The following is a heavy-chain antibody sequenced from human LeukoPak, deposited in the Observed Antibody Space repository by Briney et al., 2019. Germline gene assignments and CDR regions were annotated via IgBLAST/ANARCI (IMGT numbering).Heavy chain of an antibody. D-gene: IGHD1-26*01. CDR1: GGSFSGYY. J-gene: IGHJ4*02. V-gene: IGHV4-34*01. CDR3: ARRPRGHPGVGATAYFDY. Sequence: SETLSLTCAVYGGSFSGYYWSWIRQPPGKGLEWIGEINHSGSTNYNPSLKSRVTISVDTSKTQFSLKLSSVTAADTAVYYCARRPRGHPGVGATAYFDYWGQGTLVTVSS. CDR2: INHSGST.